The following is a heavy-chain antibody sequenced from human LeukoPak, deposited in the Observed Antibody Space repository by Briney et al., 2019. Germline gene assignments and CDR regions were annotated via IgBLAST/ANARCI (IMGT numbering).Heavy chain of an antibody. Sequence: SETLSLTCTVSGGSISSYYWSWIRQPAGKGLEWIGRIYTSGSTDYNPSLKSRVTMSVDTSKNQFSLKLSSVTAADTAVYYCARDGFHYYGSGRRNWFDPWGQGTLVTVSS. D-gene: IGHD3-10*01. CDR1: GGSISSYY. CDR3: ARDGFHYYGSGRRNWFDP. V-gene: IGHV4-4*07. J-gene: IGHJ5*02. CDR2: IYTSGST.